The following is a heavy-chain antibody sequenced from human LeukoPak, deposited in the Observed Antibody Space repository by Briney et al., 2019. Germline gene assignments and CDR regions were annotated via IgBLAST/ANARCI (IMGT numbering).Heavy chain of an antibody. CDR1: GYTFTTYA. CDR3: ARVVDYYDSSGPRGWDAFDI. CDR2: INTNTGNP. Sequence: ASVKVSCKASGYTFTTYAMNWVRQAPGQGLEWMGWINTNTGNPTYAQGFTGRFVFSSDTSVSTAYLQISSLKAEDTAVYYCARVVDYYDSSGPRGWDAFDIWGQGTMVTVSS. J-gene: IGHJ3*02. V-gene: IGHV7-4-1*02. D-gene: IGHD3-22*01.